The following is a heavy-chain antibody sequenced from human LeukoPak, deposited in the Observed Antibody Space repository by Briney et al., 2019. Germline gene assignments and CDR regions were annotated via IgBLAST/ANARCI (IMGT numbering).Heavy chain of an antibody. CDR2: IYYSGST. D-gene: IGHD6-19*01. V-gene: IGHV4-4*02. CDR1: GGSISSSKW. Sequence: SGTLSLTCAVSGGSISSSKWWSWLRQPPGKGLEWIGYIYYSGSTNYNPSLKSRVTISVDTSKNQFSLKLSSVTAADTAVYYCARGLGSGWYYFDYWGQGTLVTVSS. CDR3: ARGLGSGWYYFDY. J-gene: IGHJ4*02.